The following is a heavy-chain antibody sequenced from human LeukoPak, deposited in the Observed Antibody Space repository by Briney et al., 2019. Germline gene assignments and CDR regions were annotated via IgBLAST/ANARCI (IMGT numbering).Heavy chain of an antibody. J-gene: IGHJ3*02. CDR1: GFTFSSYW. CDR2: INSDGSST. Sequence: GGSLRLSCAASGFTFSSYWMHWVRQAPGKGLVWVSRINSDGSSTSYADSVKGRFTISRDNAKNTLYLQMNSLRAQDTAVYYCARANYYGSGRAAFDIWGQGTMVTVSS. D-gene: IGHD3-10*01. CDR3: ARANYYGSGRAAFDI. V-gene: IGHV3-74*01.